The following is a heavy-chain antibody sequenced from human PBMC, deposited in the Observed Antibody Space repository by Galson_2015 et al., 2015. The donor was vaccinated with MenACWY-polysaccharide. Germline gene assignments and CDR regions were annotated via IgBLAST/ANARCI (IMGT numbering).Heavy chain of an antibody. CDR1: GFSFNTYW. CDR3: TKARAKYCSRSSCSFNWFDP. Sequence: SLRLSCAASGFSFNTYWMHWVRHAPGKGLVWVSRINADGSATGYADSVRGRFTISRDNAKNTLYLEMNSLRAEDTAVYYCTKARAKYCSRSSCSFNWFDPCGQGTLVTVSS. V-gene: IGHV3-74*01. D-gene: IGHD2-15*01. CDR2: INADGSAT. J-gene: IGHJ5*02.